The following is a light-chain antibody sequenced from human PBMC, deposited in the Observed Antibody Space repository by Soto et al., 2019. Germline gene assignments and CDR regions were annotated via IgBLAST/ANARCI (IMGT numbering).Light chain of an antibody. CDR3: QTWGTGIQV. V-gene: IGLV4-69*01. Sequence: QSVLTQSPSASASLGASVKLTCTLSSGHSSYAIAWHQQQPEKGPRYLMKVNSDGSHSKGDGIPDRFSGSSSGAERYLTISSLQSEDEADYYCQTWGTGIQVFGTGTK. CDR1: SGHSSYA. CDR2: VNSDGSH. J-gene: IGLJ1*01.